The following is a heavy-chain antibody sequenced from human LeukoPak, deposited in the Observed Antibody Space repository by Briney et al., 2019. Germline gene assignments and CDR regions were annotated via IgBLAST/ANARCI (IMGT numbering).Heavy chain of an antibody. CDR2: INHSGST. Sequence: SETLSLTCTVSGGSISSYYWSWIRQPPGKGLEWIGEINHSGSTNYNPSLKSRVTISVDTSKNQFSLKLSSVTAADTAVYYCARFSSYYDSSLHYVDHWGQGTLVSVSA. CDR1: GGSISSYY. V-gene: IGHV4-34*01. D-gene: IGHD3-22*01. CDR3: ARFSSYYDSSLHYVDH. J-gene: IGHJ4*02.